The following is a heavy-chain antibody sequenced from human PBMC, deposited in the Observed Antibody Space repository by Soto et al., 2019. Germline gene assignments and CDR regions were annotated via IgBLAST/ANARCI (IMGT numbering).Heavy chain of an antibody. D-gene: IGHD6-13*01. CDR2: ISYDGSNK. J-gene: IGHJ6*03. CDR3: AKDHSSCALGYYYYYMDV. V-gene: IGHV3-30*18. CDR1: GFTFSSYG. Sequence: GGSLRLSCAASGFTFSSYGMHWVRQAPGKGLEWVAVISYDGSNKYYADSVKGRFTISRDNSKNTLYLQMNSLRAEDTAVYYCAKDHSSCALGYYYYYMDVWGKGTTVTVSS.